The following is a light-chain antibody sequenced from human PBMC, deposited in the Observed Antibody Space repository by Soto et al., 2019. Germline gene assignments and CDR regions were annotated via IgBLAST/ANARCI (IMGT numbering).Light chain of an antibody. CDR1: QDIGHD. V-gene: IGKV1-17*01. CDR2: SAS. CDR3: LQHKTFPWT. J-gene: IGKJ1*01. Sequence: DIQVTQSPSSLSASVGDRVTITCRASQDIGHDLGWYQQEPGKAPRRLIYSASNVQSGVPSRFSGSRSGTEFTLTISSLQPEDFVTYHCLQHKTFPWTFGQGTKVEMK.